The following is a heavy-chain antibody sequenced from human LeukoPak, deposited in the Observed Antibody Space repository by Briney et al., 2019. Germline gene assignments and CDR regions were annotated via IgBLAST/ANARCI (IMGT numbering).Heavy chain of an antibody. CDR1: GFSFSSYA. V-gene: IGHV3-23*01. J-gene: IGHJ4*02. CDR2: KSGSGGGT. Sequence: GGSLRLSCAASGFSFSSYAMNWVRQAPGKGLEWVSVKSGSGGGTYYADSVKGRFTISRDNPENTLHLQMNSLRAEDTAVYYCAKESQILTGYYPEYWGQGTLVTVPT. D-gene: IGHD3-9*01. CDR3: AKESQILTGYYPEY.